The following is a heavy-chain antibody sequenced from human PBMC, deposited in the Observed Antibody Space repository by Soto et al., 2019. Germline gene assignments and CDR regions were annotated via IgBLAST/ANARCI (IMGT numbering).Heavy chain of an antibody. V-gene: IGHV3-23*04. D-gene: IGHD1-26*01. CDR3: AKAYFVLSIEPPYYFDF. Sequence: EVQLVDSGGGLVQPGGSLRLSCAASGFTFSNYAMNWVRQGPGKGLEWVSGISGSGGRSYYADSVKGRFTISRDNSKRTLYLQMNSLRAEDTAVYYCAKAYFVLSIEPPYYFDFWGQGTLATVSS. J-gene: IGHJ4*02. CDR1: GFTFSNYA. CDR2: ISGSGGRS.